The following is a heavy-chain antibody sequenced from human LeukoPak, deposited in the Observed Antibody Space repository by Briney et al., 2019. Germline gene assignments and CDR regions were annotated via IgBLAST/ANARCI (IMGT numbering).Heavy chain of an antibody. J-gene: IGHJ4*02. CDR3: ARTVSSGWYGGSFDY. CDR1: GYTFTSYY. CDR2: INPSGGST. Sequence: ASVKHSCKASGYTFTSYYMHWVRQAPGQGLEWMGIINPSGGSTSYAQKFQGRVTMTRDTSTSTVYMELSSLRSEDTAVYYCARTVSSGWYGGSFDYWGQGTLVTVSS. V-gene: IGHV1-46*01. D-gene: IGHD6-19*01.